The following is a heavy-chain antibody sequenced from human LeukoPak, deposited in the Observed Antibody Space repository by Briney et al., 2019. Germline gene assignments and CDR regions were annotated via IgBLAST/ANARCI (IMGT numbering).Heavy chain of an antibody. D-gene: IGHD3-10*01. V-gene: IGHV3-30*04. J-gene: IGHJ4*02. CDR1: GFTFSSYA. CDR2: ISYDGSNK. CDR3: ARDLKGYGSGSYPIAY. Sequence: GGSLRLSCAASGFTFSSYAMHWVRQAPGKGLEWGAVISYDGSNKYYADSVKGRFTISRDNSKNTLYLQMNSLRAEDTAVYYCARDLKGYGSGSYPIAYWGQGTLVTVSS.